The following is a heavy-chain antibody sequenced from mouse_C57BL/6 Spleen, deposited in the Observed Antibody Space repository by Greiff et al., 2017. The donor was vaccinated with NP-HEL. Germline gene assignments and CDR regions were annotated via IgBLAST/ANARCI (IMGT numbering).Heavy chain of an antibody. CDR3: ARSYYYGSSCGY. CDR2: IYPSDSET. J-gene: IGHJ2*01. Sequence: QVQLKQPGAELVRPGSSVKLSCKASGYTFTSYWMDWVKQRPGQGLEWIGNIYPSDSETHYNQKFKDKATLTVDKSSSTAYMQLSSLTSEDSAVYYCARSYYYGSSCGYWGQGTTLTVSS. V-gene: IGHV1-61*01. CDR1: GYTFTSYW. D-gene: IGHD1-1*01.